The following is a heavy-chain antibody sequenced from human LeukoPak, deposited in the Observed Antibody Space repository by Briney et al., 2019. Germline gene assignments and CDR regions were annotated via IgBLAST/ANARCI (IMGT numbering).Heavy chain of an antibody. CDR1: GFTFSSYS. CDR2: ISSSSGYI. V-gene: IGHV3-21*01. J-gene: IGHJ4*02. CDR3: ASSPKGAAVDY. Sequence: GGSLRLSCAASGFTFSSYSMNWVRQAPGKGLEWVSSISSSSGYIYYADSVKGRFTISRDNAKNSLYLQMNSLRAEDTAVYYCASSPKGAAVDYWGQGTLVTVSS. D-gene: IGHD6-13*01.